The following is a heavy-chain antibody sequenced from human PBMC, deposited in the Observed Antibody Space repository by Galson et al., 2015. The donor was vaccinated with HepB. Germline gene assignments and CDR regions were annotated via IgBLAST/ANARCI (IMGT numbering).Heavy chain of an antibody. CDR1: GFTFSSFW. CDR2: INQDGSER. J-gene: IGHJ4*02. Sequence: SLRLSCAASGFTFSSFWMSWVRQAPGERPEWVANINQDGSERYYVESVKGRFTISRDNAKNSVHLQMSSLRVDDTAIYYCARHSPGLMIFGVAPSGGQGTLVTVSS. CDR3: ARHSPGLMIFGVAPS. D-gene: IGHD3-3*01. V-gene: IGHV3-7*03.